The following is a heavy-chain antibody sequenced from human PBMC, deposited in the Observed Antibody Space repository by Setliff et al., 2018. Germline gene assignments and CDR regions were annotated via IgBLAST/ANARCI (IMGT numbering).Heavy chain of an antibody. Sequence: KPSETLSLTCTVSGGSIRNYYWSWIRQPPGKGLEWIGYIQTGGSTNYNPSLKNRVNISVDTSKKQLSLKLSSVTAADTAVYYCARGGGRIRQLGATGVHTFDIWGQGTVVTVSS. J-gene: IGHJ3*02. V-gene: IGHV4-4*08. CDR3: ARGGGRIRQLGATGVHTFDI. CDR1: GGSIRNYY. D-gene: IGHD1-26*01. CDR2: IQTGGST.